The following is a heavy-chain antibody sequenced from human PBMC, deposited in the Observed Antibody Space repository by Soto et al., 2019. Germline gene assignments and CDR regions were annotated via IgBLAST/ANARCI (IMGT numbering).Heavy chain of an antibody. CDR2: ISGSGGST. CDR3: GVGGVIVADFDY. V-gene: IGHV3-23*01. J-gene: IGHJ4*02. CDR1: GFTFSSYA. D-gene: IGHD3-16*02. Sequence: EVQLLESGGGLVQPGGSLRLSCAASGFTFSSYAMSWVRQAPGKGLEWVSAISGSGGSTYYADSVKGRFTISRDNSKTTLYLQMNSLRAEDTAVYYCGVGGVIVADFDYWGQGTLVTVSS.